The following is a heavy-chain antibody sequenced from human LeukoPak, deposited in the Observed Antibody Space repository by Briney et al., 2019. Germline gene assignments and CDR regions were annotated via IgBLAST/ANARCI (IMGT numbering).Heavy chain of an antibody. CDR1: GFTVSSNE. Sequence: PGGSLRLSCAASGFTVSSNEMSWVRQAPGKGLEWVSSISGGSTYYADSRKGRFTISRDSSKNTLYLQMNSLRAEDTAVYYCAKDRGYHYDSSGYYRMDAFDIWGQGTMVIVSS. V-gene: IGHV3-38-3*01. J-gene: IGHJ3*02. CDR2: ISGGST. CDR3: AKDRGYHYDSSGYYRMDAFDI. D-gene: IGHD3-22*01.